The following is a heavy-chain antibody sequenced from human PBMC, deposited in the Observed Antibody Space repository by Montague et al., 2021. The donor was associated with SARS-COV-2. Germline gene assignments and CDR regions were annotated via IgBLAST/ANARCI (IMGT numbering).Heavy chain of an antibody. CDR3: ASAIVDVTMMVVVMTGVEHYFDS. CDR1: GGSFRGYS. J-gene: IGHJ4*02. Sequence: SETLSLTCAVSGGSFRGYSWNWVRKPPGMGLGWIGNINHSGSTNYNPNLKSRVSISVDTSTSQFSLKLSSVTAADTAVYYCASAIVDVTMMVVVMTGVEHYFDSWGQGTLVTVSS. CDR2: INHSGST. V-gene: IGHV4-34*01. D-gene: IGHD3-22*01.